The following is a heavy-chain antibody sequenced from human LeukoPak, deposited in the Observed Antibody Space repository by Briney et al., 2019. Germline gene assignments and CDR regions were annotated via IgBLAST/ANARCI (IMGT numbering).Heavy chain of an antibody. Sequence: ASVKVSCKASGYTFTGYSLHWVQQAPGQGLEWMGWINPNSGGTNYAQKFQGRVTMTRDTSISTAYMELSRLRSDDTAVYYCARDRITMVRGVGDNWFDPWGQGTLVTVSS. J-gene: IGHJ5*02. CDR2: INPNSGGT. V-gene: IGHV1-2*02. CDR3: ARDRITMVRGVGDNWFDP. CDR1: GYTFTGYS. D-gene: IGHD3-10*01.